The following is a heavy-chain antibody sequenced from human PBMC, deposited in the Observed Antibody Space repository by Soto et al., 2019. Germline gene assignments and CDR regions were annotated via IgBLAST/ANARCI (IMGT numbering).Heavy chain of an antibody. Sequence: GGSLRLSCAASGFTFSSYAMSWVRQAPGKGLEWVSAISGGGGSTYYSDSVKGRFTTSRDNSKNTLHLQMNSLRAEDTALYYCAKGPTIFGVVIIPDYYYGMYVWGQGTTVTVSS. CDR1: GFTFSSYA. J-gene: IGHJ6*02. D-gene: IGHD3-3*01. CDR2: ISGGGGST. V-gene: IGHV3-23*01. CDR3: AKGPTIFGVVIIPDYYYGMYV.